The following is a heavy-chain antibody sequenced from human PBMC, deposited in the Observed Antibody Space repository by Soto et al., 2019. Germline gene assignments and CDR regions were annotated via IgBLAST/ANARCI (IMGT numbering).Heavy chain of an antibody. D-gene: IGHD5-12*01. Sequence: SETLSLTCAVSGGSISSSNWWSWVRQPPGKGLEWIGEIYHSGSTNYNPSLKSRVTISVDKSKNQFSLKLSSVTAADTAVYYCARDSSSTGTYSGYKIFDYWGQGTLVTVSS. J-gene: IGHJ4*02. CDR3: ARDSSSTGTYSGYKIFDY. CDR1: GGSISSSNW. CDR2: IYHSGST. V-gene: IGHV4-4*02.